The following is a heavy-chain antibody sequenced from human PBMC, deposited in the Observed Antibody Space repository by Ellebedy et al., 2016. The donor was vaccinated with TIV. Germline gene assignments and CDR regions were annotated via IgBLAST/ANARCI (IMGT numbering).Heavy chain of an antibody. D-gene: IGHD2-15*01. Sequence: PGGSLRLSCAASGFTASGFTFSSYAMSWVRQAPGKGLEWVSAISGNGSHTHYADSVKGRFTISRDNSKNTLYLQMNSLRAEDTAVYYCAKFLGFCSGATCVIDHWGQGTLVTVSS. J-gene: IGHJ4*02. CDR1: GFTFSSYA. CDR3: AKFLGFCSGATCVIDH. CDR2: ISGNGSHT. V-gene: IGHV3-23*01.